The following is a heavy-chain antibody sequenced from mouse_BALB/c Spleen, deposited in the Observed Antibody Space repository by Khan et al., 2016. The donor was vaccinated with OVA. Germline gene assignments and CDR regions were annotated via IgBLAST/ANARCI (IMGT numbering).Heavy chain of an antibody. CDR1: GYSFTTYY. CDR2: IDPFNGGN. J-gene: IGHJ3*01. D-gene: IGHD3-3*01. V-gene: IGHV1-34*01. CDR3: ARGTFDY. Sequence: VQLQQSGPELMKPGASVKISCKASGYSFTTYYMHWVKQSHGKSLEWIGYIDPFNGGNDYNQKFKGQATLTVDKSSSTAYMHLSSLTSEDSAVYYFARGTFDYWGQGTLVTVSA.